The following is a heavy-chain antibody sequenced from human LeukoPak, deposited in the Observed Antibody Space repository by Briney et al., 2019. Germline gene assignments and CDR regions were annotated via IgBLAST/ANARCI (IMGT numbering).Heavy chain of an antibody. CDR2: ISGSGGST. CDR3: AKDKALRYFDWLKRDAFDI. CDR1: GFTFSSYA. J-gene: IGHJ3*02. Sequence: GGSLRLSCAASGFTFSSYAMSWVRQAPGKGLEWVSAISGSGGSTYYADSVKGRFTISRDNSKNTLYLQMNSLGAEDTAVYYCAKDKALRYFDWLKRDAFDIWGQGTMVTVSS. V-gene: IGHV3-23*01. D-gene: IGHD3-9*01.